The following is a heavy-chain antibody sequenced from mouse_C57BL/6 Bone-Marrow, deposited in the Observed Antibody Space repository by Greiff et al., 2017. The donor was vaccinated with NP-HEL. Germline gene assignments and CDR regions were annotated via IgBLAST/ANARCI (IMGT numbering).Heavy chain of an antibody. D-gene: IGHD2-2*01. V-gene: IGHV14-4*01. CDR2: IDPENGDT. J-gene: IGHJ3*01. Sequence: EVQLQQSGAELVRPGASVKLSCTASGFNIKDDYMHWVKQRPEQGLEWIGWIDPENGDTEYASKFQGKATITADTSSNTAYLQLSSLTSEDTAVYYCTTTRGYDGAWFAYWGQGTLVTVSA. CDR1: GFNIKDDY. CDR3: TTTRGYDGAWFAY.